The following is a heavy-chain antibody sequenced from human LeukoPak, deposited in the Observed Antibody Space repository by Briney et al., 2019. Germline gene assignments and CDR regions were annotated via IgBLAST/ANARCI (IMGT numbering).Heavy chain of an antibody. Sequence: GESLRISCKGSGYTFSSYWISWVRQMPGKGLEWMGIIYPGDSDTRYSPSLQGQVTISVDTSIGTAYLQWSSLKASDTAIYYCARQNDFRLDYWGQGTLVTVSS. CDR3: ARQNDFRLDY. V-gene: IGHV5-51*01. J-gene: IGHJ4*02. D-gene: IGHD3-3*01. CDR2: IYPGDSDT. CDR1: GYTFSSYW.